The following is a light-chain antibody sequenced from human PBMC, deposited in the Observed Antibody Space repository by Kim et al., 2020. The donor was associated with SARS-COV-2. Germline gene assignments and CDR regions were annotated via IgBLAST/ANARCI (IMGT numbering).Light chain of an antibody. V-gene: IGLV2-8*01. CDR1: SSDVGNYKY. Sequence: GQSVTLSCTGTSSDVGNYKYVSWYQQHPGKAPKFIIYEVNKRPSGVPDRFSGSKSGNTASLTVSGLQAEDEAHYYCSSYAGTNNYVFGTGTKVTVL. J-gene: IGLJ1*01. CDR3: SSYAGTNNYV. CDR2: EVN.